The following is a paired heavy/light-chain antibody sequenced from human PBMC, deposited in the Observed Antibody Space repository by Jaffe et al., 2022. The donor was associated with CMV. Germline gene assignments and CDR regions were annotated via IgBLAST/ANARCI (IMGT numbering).Heavy chain of an antibody. J-gene: IGHJ6*03. Sequence: QVQLQQWGAGLLKPSETLSLTCAVYGGSFSGYYWSWIRQPPGKGLEWIGNINHSGGTNYNPSLESRVTISVDTSKNQFSLKLRSVTAADTAVYYCAREGWGGTPGYYYYYMDVWGKGTTVTVSS. D-gene: IGHD3-16*01. CDR1: GGSFSGYY. CDR2: INHSGGT. V-gene: IGHV4-34*01. CDR3: AREGWGGTPGYYYYYMDV.
Light chain of an antibody. V-gene: IGLV7-43*01. Sequence: QTVVTQEPSLTVSPGGTVTLTCASSTGAVTSGYYPNWFQQKPGQAPRALIYSTSNKHSWTPARFSGSLLGGKAALTLSGVQPEDEAEYYCLLYYDGGQRVFGGGTKLTVL. J-gene: IGLJ3*02. CDR1: TGAVTSGYY. CDR3: LLYYDGGQRV. CDR2: STS.